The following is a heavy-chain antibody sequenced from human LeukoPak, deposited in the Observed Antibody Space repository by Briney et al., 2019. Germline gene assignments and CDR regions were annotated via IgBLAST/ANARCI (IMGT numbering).Heavy chain of an antibody. CDR3: ARTDYGDYVAFDI. V-gene: IGHV4-38-2*01. D-gene: IGHD4-17*01. CDR1: GYSISSGYY. Sequence: NPSETLSLTCAVSGYSISSGYYWGWIRQPPGKGLEWIGSIYPSGSTYYNPSLKSRVTISVDTSKNQFSLKLSSVTAADTAVYYCARTDYGDYVAFDIWGQGTMVTVSS. J-gene: IGHJ3*02. CDR2: IYPSGST.